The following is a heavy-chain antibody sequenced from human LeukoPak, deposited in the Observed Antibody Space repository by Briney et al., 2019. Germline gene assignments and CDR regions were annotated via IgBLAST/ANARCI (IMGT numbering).Heavy chain of an antibody. CDR3: ARLSELRFLEWLLFDY. Sequence: PSETLSLTCTVSGGSISSSSSYWGWIRQPPGKGLEWIGSIYYSGSTYYNPSLKSRVTISVDTSKNQFSLKLSSVTAADTAVYYCARLSELRFLEWLLFDYWGQGTLVTVSS. V-gene: IGHV4-39*01. D-gene: IGHD3-3*01. J-gene: IGHJ4*02. CDR1: GGSISSSSSY. CDR2: IYYSGST.